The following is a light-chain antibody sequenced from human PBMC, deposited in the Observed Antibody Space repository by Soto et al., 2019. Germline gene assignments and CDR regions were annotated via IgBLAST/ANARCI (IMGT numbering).Light chain of an antibody. V-gene: IGLV7-43*01. Sequence: QAVVTQAPSLTVSPGGTVTLTCGCGTGSVTTSYYPTWVQQKPGQPPRTLFYSTSNRQSWSTARFSASVRGGTAALTLSGVRPEDAADYYCLHYFDGVGVFGGGTKLTVL. CDR2: STS. CDR3: LHYFDGVGV. CDR1: TGSVTTSYY. J-gene: IGLJ3*02.